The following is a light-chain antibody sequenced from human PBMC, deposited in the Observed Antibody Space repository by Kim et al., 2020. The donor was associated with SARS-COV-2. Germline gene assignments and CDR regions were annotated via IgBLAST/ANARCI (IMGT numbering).Light chain of an antibody. CDR2: YDT. CDR3: HVWDSSSDHPV. J-gene: IGLJ3*02. Sequence: APGKTARITCGGNNIESKSVHWYQQKAGQAPVVVIFYDTVRPSGIPERFSGSNSGNTATLTISRVEAGEEADYYCHVWDSSSDHPVFGGGTKLTVL. CDR1: NIESKS. V-gene: IGLV3-21*04.